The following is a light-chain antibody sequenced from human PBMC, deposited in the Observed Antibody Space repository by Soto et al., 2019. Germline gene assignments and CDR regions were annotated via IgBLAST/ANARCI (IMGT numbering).Light chain of an antibody. Sequence: EIVMTQSPATLSVSPGERATLSCTASQSVSSNLAWYQRKPGQAPRLLIYGASTRATGTPARFSGSGSGTEFTLTISSLQFEDFEVFYCQQKNNWPPLTFGGGTKVDIK. J-gene: IGKJ4*01. V-gene: IGKV3-15*01. CDR3: QQKNNWPPLT. CDR2: GAS. CDR1: QSVSSN.